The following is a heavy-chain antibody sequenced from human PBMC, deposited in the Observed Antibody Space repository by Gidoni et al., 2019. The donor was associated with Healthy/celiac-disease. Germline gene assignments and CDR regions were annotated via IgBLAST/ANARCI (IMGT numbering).Heavy chain of an antibody. J-gene: IGHJ6*02. CDR2: IRSKAYGGTI. CDR3: TRVGGSSGTYPLGYYGMDV. CDR1: GFTFGDHA. D-gene: IGHD1-26*01. V-gene: IGHV3-49*03. Sequence: EVQLVESGGGLVQPGRSLRLSCTASGFTFGDHAVGWFRQAPGKGLEWVGFIRSKAYGGTIEYAASAKGRFTISRDDPKSIAYLQMNSLKTEDTAVYYCTRVGGSSGTYPLGYYGMDVWGQGTTVTVSS.